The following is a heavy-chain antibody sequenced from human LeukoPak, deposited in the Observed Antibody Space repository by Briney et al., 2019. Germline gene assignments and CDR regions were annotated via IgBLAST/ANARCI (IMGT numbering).Heavy chain of an antibody. CDR3: ARASMVRGVLNWFDP. CDR1: GFTFSSYA. V-gene: IGHV3-64*01. D-gene: IGHD3-10*01. J-gene: IGHJ5*02. CDR2: ISSNGGST. Sequence: GGSLRLSCAASGFTFSSYAMSWVRQAPGKGLEYVSAISSNGGSTYYANSVKGRFTISRDNSKNTLYLQMGSLRAEDMAVYYCARASMVRGVLNWFDPWGQGTLVTVSS.